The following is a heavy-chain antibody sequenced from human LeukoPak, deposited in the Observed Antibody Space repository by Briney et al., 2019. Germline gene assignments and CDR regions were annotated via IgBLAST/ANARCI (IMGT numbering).Heavy chain of an antibody. Sequence: ASVKVSCKASGYTFTGYYMHWVRQAPGQGLEWMGWINPNSGGTNYAQKFQGRVTMTRDTSISTAYMELSRLRSDDTAVYYCARDRRYCSSTSCYAPWGQGTLVTVFS. CDR3: ARDRRYCSSTSCYAP. V-gene: IGHV1-2*02. J-gene: IGHJ5*02. D-gene: IGHD2-2*01. CDR1: GYTFTGYY. CDR2: INPNSGGT.